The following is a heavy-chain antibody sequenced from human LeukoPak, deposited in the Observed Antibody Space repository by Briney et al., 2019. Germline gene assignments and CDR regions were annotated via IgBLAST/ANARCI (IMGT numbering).Heavy chain of an antibody. Sequence: PSETLSLTCIVSGGSISSYYWSWIRQPAGKGLEWIGRIYTSGSTNYNPSLKSRVTMSVDTSKNQFSLKLSSVTAADTAVYYCARGYAYYDILTGPHDAFDIWGQGTMVTVSS. J-gene: IGHJ3*02. V-gene: IGHV4-4*07. CDR3: ARGYAYYDILTGPHDAFDI. CDR1: GGSISSYY. D-gene: IGHD3-9*01. CDR2: IYTSGST.